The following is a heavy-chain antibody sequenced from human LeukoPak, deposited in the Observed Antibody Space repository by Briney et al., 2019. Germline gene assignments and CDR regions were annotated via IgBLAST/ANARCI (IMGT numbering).Heavy chain of an antibody. D-gene: IGHD3-22*01. CDR1: GFTFSSYG. V-gene: IGHV3-30*06. J-gene: IGHJ4*02. CDR3: GRVHSSSWYCCSDY. Sequence: GGSLRLSCAASGFTFSSYGMHWVRQAPGKGLEWVALISYDGNNKYYADSVKGRFTISRDNSKNTLDLQMNSLRPEDTAVYYCGRVHSSSWYCCSDYWGQGTLVTVSS. CDR2: ISYDGNNK.